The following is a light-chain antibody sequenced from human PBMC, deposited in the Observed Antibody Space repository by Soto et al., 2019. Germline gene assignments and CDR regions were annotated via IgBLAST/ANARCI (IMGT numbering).Light chain of an antibody. CDR1: SSDVGGYNY. J-gene: IGLJ3*02. CDR3: SSYTSSITRV. V-gene: IGLV2-14*01. CDR2: EVS. Sequence: QSALTQPASVSGSPGQSITISCTGTSSDVGGYNYVSWYQQHPGKAPKLMIYEVSNRPSGVSNRFSGSKSGNTASLTISGRQAEDEADYYCSSYTSSITRVFGGWTKLTFL.